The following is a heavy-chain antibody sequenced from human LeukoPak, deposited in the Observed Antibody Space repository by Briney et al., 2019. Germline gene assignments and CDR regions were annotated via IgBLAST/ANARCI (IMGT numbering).Heavy chain of an antibody. Sequence: SVKVSCKASRGAFSNYGISWVRQAPGQGLEWMGGLIPILGVANYAQKLQGRVTITADKSTSTAYMELSSLRAEDPAIYYCAKDGTFDYGAIDYWGQGSLVTVSS. V-gene: IGHV1-69*10. D-gene: IGHD4-17*01. J-gene: IGHJ4*02. CDR3: AKDGTFDYGAIDY. CDR1: RGAFSNYG. CDR2: LIPILGVA.